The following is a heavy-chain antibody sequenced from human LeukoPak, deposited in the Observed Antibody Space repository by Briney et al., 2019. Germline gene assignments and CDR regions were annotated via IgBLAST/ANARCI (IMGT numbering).Heavy chain of an antibody. D-gene: IGHD2-8*01. Sequence: GGSLRLSCAASGFILSTYWMHWVRQAPGKGLVWVARINNDGSSTTYADSVKGRFTISRDSAKNTLCLQMNSLRAEDTAVYFCARGPFPSAGVPETWGQGTLVTVSS. J-gene: IGHJ5*02. CDR2: INNDGSST. CDR3: ARGPFPSAGVPET. CDR1: GFILSTYW. V-gene: IGHV3-74*01.